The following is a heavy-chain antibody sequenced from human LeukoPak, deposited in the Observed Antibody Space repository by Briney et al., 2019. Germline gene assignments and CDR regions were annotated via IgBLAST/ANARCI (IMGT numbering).Heavy chain of an antibody. CDR2: ISYDGSNK. J-gene: IGHJ5*02. Sequence: PGGSLRLSCAASGFTFSSYAMHWVRQAPGKGLEWVAVISYDGSNKYYADSVKGRFTISRDNSKNTLYLQMNSLRAEDTAVYYCAKLRSGSGSYYFDPWGQGTLVTVSS. CDR1: GFTFSSYA. CDR3: AKLRSGSGSYYFDP. V-gene: IGHV3-30*07. D-gene: IGHD3-10*01.